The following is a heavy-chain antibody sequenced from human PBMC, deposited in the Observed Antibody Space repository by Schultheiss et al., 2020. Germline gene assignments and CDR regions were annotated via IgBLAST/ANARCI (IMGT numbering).Heavy chain of an antibody. V-gene: IGHV3-33*06. CDR2: IWYDGSRK. J-gene: IGHJ5*02. CDR1: GFTFSSYG. CDR3: ANGSISHWSGWFDP. D-gene: IGHD3-10*01. Sequence: GGSLRLSCAASGFTFSSYGMHWVRQAPGKGLEWVAVIWYDGSRKYYADSVKGRFTISRDNSKNTLYLQMNSLRAEDTAVYYCANGSISHWSGWFDPWGQGTLVTVSS.